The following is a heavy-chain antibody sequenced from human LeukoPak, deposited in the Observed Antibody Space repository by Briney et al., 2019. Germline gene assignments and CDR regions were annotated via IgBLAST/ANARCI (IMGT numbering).Heavy chain of an antibody. Sequence: LPGGSLRLSCAVSGFRFSNYWMTWVRQAPGKGLEWVANIKHDGSGPSYLDSVKGRFTISRDNARYSLSLQMSSLRAEDTAVCYCARAREITVSGTDYFDYWGQGALVTVSS. CDR2: IKHDGSGP. V-gene: IGHV3-7*01. CDR1: GFRFSNYW. J-gene: IGHJ4*02. D-gene: IGHD1-1*01. CDR3: ARAREITVSGTDYFDY.